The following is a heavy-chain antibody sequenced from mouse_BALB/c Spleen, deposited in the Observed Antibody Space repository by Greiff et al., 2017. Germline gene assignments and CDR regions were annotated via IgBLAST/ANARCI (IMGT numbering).Heavy chain of an antibody. CDR2: INPSNGRT. CDR3: AWLLRAMDY. J-gene: IGHJ4*01. V-gene: IGHV1S81*02. D-gene: IGHD2-3*01. CDR1: GYTFTSYW. Sequence: QVQLQQPGAELVKPGASVKLSCKASGYTFTSYWMHWVKQRPGQGLEWIGEINPSNGRTNYNEKFKSKATLTVDKSSSTAYMQLSSLTSEDSAVYDCAWLLRAMDYWGQGTSVTVSS.